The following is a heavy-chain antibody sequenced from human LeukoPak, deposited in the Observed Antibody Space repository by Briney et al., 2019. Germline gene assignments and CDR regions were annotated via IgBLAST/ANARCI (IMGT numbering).Heavy chain of an antibody. V-gene: IGHV4-61*01. J-gene: IGHJ4*02. CDR1: GGSVSSGSYY. Sequence: SETLSLTCTVSGGSVSSGSYYWSWIRQPPGKGLEWIGYIYYSGSTNYNPSLKSRVTISVDTSKNQFSLKLSSVTAADTAVYHCAINNGAAAGGLGDYWGQGTLVTVSS. D-gene: IGHD6-13*01. CDR3: AINNGAAAGGLGDY. CDR2: IYYSGST.